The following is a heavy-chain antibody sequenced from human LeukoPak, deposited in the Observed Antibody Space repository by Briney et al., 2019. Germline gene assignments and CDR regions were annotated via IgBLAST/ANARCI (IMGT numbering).Heavy chain of an antibody. CDR2: ISGSGGST. CDR3: AYHYYDSSGYSNFDY. CDR1: GFTFGDYA. J-gene: IGHJ4*02. Sequence: GGSLRLSCTASGFTFGDYAMSWVRQAPGKGLEWVSAISGSGGSTYYADSVKGRFTISRDNSKNTLYLQMNSLRAEDTAVYYCAYHYYDSSGYSNFDYWGQGTLVTVSS. D-gene: IGHD3-22*01. V-gene: IGHV3-23*01.